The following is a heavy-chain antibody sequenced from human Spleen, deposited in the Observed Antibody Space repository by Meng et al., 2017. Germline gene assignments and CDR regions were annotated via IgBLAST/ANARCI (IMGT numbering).Heavy chain of an antibody. CDR1: GGSISSIDW. Sequence: SQTLSLTRVVPGGSISSIDWWSWVRQPPGKGLEWIGEIYHGGDTNYNPSLKSRVTIAIDKSKNQSSLKLSPVTAADAAVYYYARQKVGATFYYCALDVWGQGTTVTVSS. V-gene: IGHV4/OR15-8*02. CDR3: ARQKVGATFYYCALDV. CDR2: IYHGGDT. J-gene: IGHJ6*02. D-gene: IGHD1-26*01.